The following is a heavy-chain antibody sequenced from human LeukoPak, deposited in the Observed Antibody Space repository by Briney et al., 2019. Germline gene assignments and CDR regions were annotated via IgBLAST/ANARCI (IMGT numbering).Heavy chain of an antibody. Sequence: GGSLRLSCVASGFTFDDYAMHWVGQGPGKGLEWVSLISGDGGSTYYEDSVKGRFTISRDNSKNSLYLQMNSLRTEDIALYYCAKTRRQSWYYAFHIWGQGTMVTVSS. J-gene: IGHJ3*02. D-gene: IGHD6-13*01. CDR3: AKTRRQSWYYAFHI. CDR1: GFTFDDYA. CDR2: ISGDGGST. V-gene: IGHV3-43*02.